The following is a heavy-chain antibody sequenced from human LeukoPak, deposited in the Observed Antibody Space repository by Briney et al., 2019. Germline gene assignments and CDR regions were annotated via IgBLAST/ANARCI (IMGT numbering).Heavy chain of an antibody. CDR3: TTAGIVVVPAAIPPLRNKLP. Sequence: PGGSLRLSCAASGFTFSSYGMHWVRQAPGKGLEWVAVIWYDGSNKYYADSVKGRFTISRDNSKNTLYLQMNSLKTEDTAVYYCTTAGIVVVPAAIPPLRNKLPWGQGTLVTVSS. V-gene: IGHV3-33*01. CDR2: IWYDGSNK. J-gene: IGHJ5*02. CDR1: GFTFSSYG. D-gene: IGHD2-2*02.